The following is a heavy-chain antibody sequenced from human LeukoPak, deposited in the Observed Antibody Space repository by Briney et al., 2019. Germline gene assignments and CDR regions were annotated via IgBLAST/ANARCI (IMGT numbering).Heavy chain of an antibody. V-gene: IGHV4-59*01. CDR2: IYYTGST. CDR1: GGSISSYH. D-gene: IGHD3-3*01. CDR3: TRSLGVVIHRGVDV. J-gene: IGHJ6*02. Sequence: AGTLSLTCTVSGGSISSYHWSWIRQPPGKGLEWIGHIYYTGSTNYNPSLKSRVTISLDTSKNQFSLKLSSVTAADTAVYYCTRSLGVVIHRGVDVWGQGTTDTVS.